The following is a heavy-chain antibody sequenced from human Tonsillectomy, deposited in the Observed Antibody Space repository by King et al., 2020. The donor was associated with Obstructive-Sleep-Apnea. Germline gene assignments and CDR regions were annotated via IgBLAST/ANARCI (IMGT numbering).Heavy chain of an antibody. CDR1: GYSFTNYW. D-gene: IGHD4-17*01. V-gene: IGHV5-10-1*03. CDR3: ARTVTTVDY. CDR2: IDPLYSFT. J-gene: IGHJ4*02. Sequence: VQLVESGAEAKKPGEYLRISCKGSGYSFTNYWISWGRPIPGEGLELMGGIDPLYSFTNYNPAFQGHLTISADKSISTAYLQWSSLKASDTAMYYCARTVTTVDYWGQGTLVTVSS.